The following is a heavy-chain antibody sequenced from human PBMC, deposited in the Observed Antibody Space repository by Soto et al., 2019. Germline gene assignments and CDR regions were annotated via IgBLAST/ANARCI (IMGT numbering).Heavy chain of an antibody. D-gene: IGHD3-22*01. CDR3: TTERRYYYDSGGY. V-gene: IGHV3-15*01. CDR2: IKSKTDGGAP. Sequence: GGSLRLSCATSGFTFSKAWMSWVRQAPGKGLEWVGHIKSKTDGGAPDYAAPVKGRFSISRDDSKNTLYLQMNNLETEDTALYYCTTERRYYYDSGGYWGQGTLVTVSS. J-gene: IGHJ4*02. CDR1: GFTFSKAW.